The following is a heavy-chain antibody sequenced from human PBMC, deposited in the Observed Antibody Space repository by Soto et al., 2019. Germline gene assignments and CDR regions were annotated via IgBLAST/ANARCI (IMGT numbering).Heavy chain of an antibody. CDR3: TTEGRD. CDR2: IRSKTDGGTA. CDR1: AFTFSNAW. Sequence: DVQLVESGGGLVKPGGSLTLSCAASAFTFSNAWMSWVRQAPGKGLEWVGRIRSKTDGGTADYTAPVKGRFIISRDDSKNTVSLQMNSLKIEDTAVYYCTTEGRDWGQGTLVTVSS. J-gene: IGHJ4*02. V-gene: IGHV3-15*01.